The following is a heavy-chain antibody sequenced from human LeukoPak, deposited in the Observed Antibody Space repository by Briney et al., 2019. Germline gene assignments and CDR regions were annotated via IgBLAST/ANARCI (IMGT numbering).Heavy chain of an antibody. V-gene: IGHV3-23*01. Sequence: GGSLRLSCAASGFTFSSYAMSWVRQAPGKGLEWVSGISGSGGSTYYADSVKGRFTISRDDSKNTLYLQMNSLRAEDTAVYYCAKGKGTMIVVVIHYWGQGTLVTVSS. CDR2: ISGSGGST. J-gene: IGHJ4*02. D-gene: IGHD3-22*01. CDR1: GFTFSSYA. CDR3: AKGKGTMIVVVIHY.